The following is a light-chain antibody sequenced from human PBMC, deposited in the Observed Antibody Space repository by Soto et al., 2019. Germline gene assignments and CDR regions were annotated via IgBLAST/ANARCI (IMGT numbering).Light chain of an antibody. V-gene: IGKV1-5*03. Sequence: DIQMTHSPSTLSASVLDRVTITFRASQSISSWLAWYQQKPGKAPKLLIYKASSLESGVPSRFSGSGSGKEFTLTISSLQPDDFATYYCQQYNSYREFGQGTKVDIK. CDR2: KAS. CDR3: QQYNSYRE. J-gene: IGKJ1*01. CDR1: QSISSW.